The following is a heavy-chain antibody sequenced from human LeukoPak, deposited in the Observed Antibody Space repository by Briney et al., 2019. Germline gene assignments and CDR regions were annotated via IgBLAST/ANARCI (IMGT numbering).Heavy chain of an antibody. CDR1: GFTFSSYS. V-gene: IGHV3-21*01. J-gene: IGHJ4*02. Sequence: PGGSLRLSCAASGFTFSSYSMNWVRQAPGKGLEWVSSISSSSSYIYYADSVKGRFTISRDNARNSLYLQMNSLRAEDTAVYYCARVKVGATDYWGQGTLVTVSS. CDR3: ARVKVGATDY. CDR2: ISSSSSYI. D-gene: IGHD1-26*01.